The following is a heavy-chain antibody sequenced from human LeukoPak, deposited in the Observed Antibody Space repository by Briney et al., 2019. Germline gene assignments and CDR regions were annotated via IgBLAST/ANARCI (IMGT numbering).Heavy chain of an antibody. D-gene: IGHD5-18*01. CDR1: GFTFSSYA. CDR2: ISSSGSTI. V-gene: IGHV3-48*04. J-gene: IGHJ4*02. Sequence: GGALRLSCAASGFTFSSYAMSWGRPAPGKGLEWVSYISSSGSTIYYADSAKGRFTISRDNAKTSLYLQMNSLRAEDTAVYYCARHLSGITGYTYGRGIDYWGQGTLVTVSS. CDR3: ARHLSGITGYTYGRGIDY.